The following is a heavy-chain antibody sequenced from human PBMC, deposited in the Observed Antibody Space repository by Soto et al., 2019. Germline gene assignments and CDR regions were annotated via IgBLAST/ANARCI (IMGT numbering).Heavy chain of an antibody. D-gene: IGHD2-2*01. CDR2: FDPEDGET. CDR1: GYTLTELS. V-gene: IGHV1-24*01. J-gene: IGHJ4*02. CDR3: ATAYQGN. Sequence: AXVTVSCKISGYTLTELSMHWVRQAPGKGLEWMGGFDPEDGETIYAQKFQGRVTMTEDTSTDTAYMELSSLRSEDTAVYYCATAYQGNWGQGTLVTVSS.